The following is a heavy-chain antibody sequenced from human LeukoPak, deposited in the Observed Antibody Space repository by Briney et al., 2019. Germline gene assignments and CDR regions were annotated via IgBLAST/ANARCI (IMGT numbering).Heavy chain of an antibody. Sequence: GESLKISCQGFGYSFTRYWIGWVRQMPGKGMEWMGVIYPGDLRVRYNPSFQGQVTISVDKSINTAYLQWVSLRASDSAMYYCACRDLTSTWSFPWGQGTLVTVSS. CDR2: IYPGDLRV. D-gene: IGHD6-13*01. CDR1: GYSFTRYW. J-gene: IGHJ5*02. CDR3: ACRDLTSTWSFP. V-gene: IGHV5-51*01.